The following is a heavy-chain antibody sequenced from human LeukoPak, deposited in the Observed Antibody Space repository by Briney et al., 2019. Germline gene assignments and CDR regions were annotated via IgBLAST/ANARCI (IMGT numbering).Heavy chain of an antibody. CDR1: GFTFSRYW. V-gene: IGHV3-30*02. CDR3: AKDGTSYYYIYY. CDR2: IRYDGSNT. Sequence: GGSLRLSCAASGFTFSRYWMTWVRQAPGKGLEWLAFIRYDGSNTYYADSVKGRFTVSRDDSKNTLYLQMNSLRGDDTAVYYRAKDGTSYYYIYYWGQGTLVTVSS. J-gene: IGHJ4*02. D-gene: IGHD2/OR15-2a*01.